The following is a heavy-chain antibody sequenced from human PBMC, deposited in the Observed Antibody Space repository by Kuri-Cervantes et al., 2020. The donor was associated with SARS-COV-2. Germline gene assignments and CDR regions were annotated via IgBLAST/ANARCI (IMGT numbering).Heavy chain of an antibody. Sequence: ETLSLTCTASGGSISSSSYYWGWIRQPPGKGLEWVANIKQDGSEKYYVDSVKGRFTISRDNAKNSLYLQMNSLRAEDTAVYYCARDSAGYYYDSSGYYSLYYYGMDVWGQGTTVTVSS. CDR1: GGSISSSSYY. D-gene: IGHD3-22*01. V-gene: IGHV3-7*05. J-gene: IGHJ6*02. CDR3: ARDSAGYYYDSSGYYSLYYYGMDV. CDR2: IKQDGSEK.